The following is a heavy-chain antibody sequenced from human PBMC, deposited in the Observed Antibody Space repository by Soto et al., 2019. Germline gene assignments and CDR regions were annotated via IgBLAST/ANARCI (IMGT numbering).Heavy chain of an antibody. Sequence: GASVKVSCKASGYTFTSYGISWVRQAPGQGLEWMGWISAYNGNTNYAQKLQGRVTMTTDTSTSTAYMELRSLRSDDTAVYYCARGVYYDILTGYYSYYYYMDVWGKGTTVTVSS. CDR2: ISAYNGNT. CDR3: ARGVYYDILTGYYSYYYYMDV. CDR1: GYTFTSYG. V-gene: IGHV1-18*01. D-gene: IGHD3-9*01. J-gene: IGHJ6*03.